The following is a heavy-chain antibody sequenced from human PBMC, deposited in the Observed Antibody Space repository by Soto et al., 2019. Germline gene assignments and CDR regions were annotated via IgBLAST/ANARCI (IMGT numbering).Heavy chain of an antibody. CDR2: MNPNSGNT. CDR1: GYTFTSYD. D-gene: IGHD3-22*01. V-gene: IGHV1-8*01. Sequence: ASVKVSCKASGYTFTSYDINWVRQATGQGLEWMGWMNPNSGNTGYAQKFQGRVTMTRNTSISTAYVELSSLRSEDTAVYYCARVHYYDSSGPPYYFDYWGQGTLVTVSS. CDR3: ARVHYYDSSGPPYYFDY. J-gene: IGHJ4*02.